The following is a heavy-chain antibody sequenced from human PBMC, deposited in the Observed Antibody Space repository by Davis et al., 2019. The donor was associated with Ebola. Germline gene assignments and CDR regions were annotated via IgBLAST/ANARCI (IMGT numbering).Heavy chain of an antibody. CDR2: ISAYNGNT. CDR3: ARGGWFGDLFYYGVDV. Sequence: ASVKVSCKASAYTFTSYGISWVRQAPGQGLEWMGWISAYNGNTNYAQKLQGSVTMTTDTSTSTAYMELRSLRSDDPAVYYCARGGWFGDLFYYGVDVWGQGTTVTVSS. J-gene: IGHJ6*02. D-gene: IGHD3-10*01. V-gene: IGHV1-18*01. CDR1: AYTFTSYG.